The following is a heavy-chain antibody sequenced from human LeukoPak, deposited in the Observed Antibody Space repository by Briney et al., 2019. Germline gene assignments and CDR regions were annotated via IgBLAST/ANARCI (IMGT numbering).Heavy chain of an antibody. CDR1: GYTFTSYY. V-gene: IGHV1-46*01. CDR3: ARGGSDFWSGGDAFDI. J-gene: IGHJ3*02. CDR2: INPSGGNT. Sequence: ASVKVSCKASGYTFTSYYMHWVRRAPGQGLEWMGIINPSGGNTSYAQKFQGRVTMTRDTSTSTVYMELSSLRSEDTAVYYCARGGSDFWSGGDAFDIWGQGTMVTVSS. D-gene: IGHD3-3*01.